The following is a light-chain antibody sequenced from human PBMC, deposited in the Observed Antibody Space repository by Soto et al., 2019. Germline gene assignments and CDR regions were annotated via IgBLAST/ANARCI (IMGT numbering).Light chain of an antibody. Sequence: QSVLPHPPSASGTPGQRVTISCSGSSPNIGSNTVNWYQQLPGTAPKLVMDSNNHRPSGVTDRFSGTKSCTSSSLAISGLQTDDEADDYCAAWDDSLNGQVVFGGGTKVTVL. CDR1: SPNIGSNT. V-gene: IGLV1-44*01. CDR2: SNN. J-gene: IGLJ2*01. CDR3: AAWDDSLNGQVV.